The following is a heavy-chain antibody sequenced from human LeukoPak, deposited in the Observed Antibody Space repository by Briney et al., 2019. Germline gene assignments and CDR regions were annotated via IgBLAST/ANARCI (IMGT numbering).Heavy chain of an antibody. Sequence: GGSLRLSCAASGFSFSSYWMYWVRQAPGKGLVWVSRINSDGSTTSNADAVKGRFTISRDNAKNTLYLQLSSLRAEDTAVYYCARGNYGMDVWGQGATVIVSS. V-gene: IGHV3-74*01. J-gene: IGHJ6*02. CDR2: INSDGSTT. CDR3: ARGNYGMDV. CDR1: GFSFSSYW.